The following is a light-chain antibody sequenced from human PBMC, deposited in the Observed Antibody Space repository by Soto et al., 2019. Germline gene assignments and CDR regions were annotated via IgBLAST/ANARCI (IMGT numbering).Light chain of an antibody. Sequence: QSVLTQPPSMSGTPGQRVTISCSGSSSNIGSNTVNWYQQLPGTAPKLLIYSSDQRPSGVPDRVSGSKSGTSASPAISGLQPEDEADYYCAASHDSRNGWVFGGGTKLTVL. CDR3: AASHDSRNGWV. V-gene: IGLV1-44*01. CDR2: SSD. J-gene: IGLJ3*02. CDR1: SSNIGSNT.